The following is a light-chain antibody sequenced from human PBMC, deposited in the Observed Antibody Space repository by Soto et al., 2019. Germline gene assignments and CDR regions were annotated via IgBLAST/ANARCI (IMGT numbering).Light chain of an antibody. CDR3: QQYGSSPPT. V-gene: IGKV3-20*01. Sequence: IGFTPSQETLSLSPGERTTLSCRASQSISRYLAWYQQKPGQGPRLLIYGASSRATGTPDRFSGSGPGTDFTLTINRLEPEDFARYYCQQYGSSPPTFAQGTKADIK. CDR1: QSISRY. J-gene: IGKJ1*01. CDR2: GAS.